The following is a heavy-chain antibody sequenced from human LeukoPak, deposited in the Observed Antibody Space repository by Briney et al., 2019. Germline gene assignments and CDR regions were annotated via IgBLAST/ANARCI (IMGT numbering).Heavy chain of an antibody. CDR1: GFTFSSYG. Sequence: GGSLRLSCAASGFTFSSYGMSWVRQAPGKGLEWVSAISGSGGSTYYADSVKGRFTISRDNAKNSLYLQMNSLRAEDTAVYYCARDWDYYDSSGYVGGTVFDYWGQGTLVTVSS. CDR2: ISGSGGST. V-gene: IGHV3-23*01. J-gene: IGHJ4*02. CDR3: ARDWDYYDSSGYVGGTVFDY. D-gene: IGHD3-22*01.